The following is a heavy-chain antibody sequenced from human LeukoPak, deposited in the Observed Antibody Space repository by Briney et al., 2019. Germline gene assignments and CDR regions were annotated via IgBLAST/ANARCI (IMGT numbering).Heavy chain of an antibody. Sequence: GGSLRLSCAASGFTFSSYAMSWVRQAPEKGLEWVSTISSSGSSTYYADSVKGRFTISRDNSKNTLYLQMNSLRAEDTAVYHCAKGRYYYDNSDAFEIWGQGTMVTVSS. V-gene: IGHV3-23*01. CDR1: GFTFSSYA. D-gene: IGHD3-22*01. J-gene: IGHJ3*02. CDR2: ISSSGSST. CDR3: AKGRYYYDNSDAFEI.